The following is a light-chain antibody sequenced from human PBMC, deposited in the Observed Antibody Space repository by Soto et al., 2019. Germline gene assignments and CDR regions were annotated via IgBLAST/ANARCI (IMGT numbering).Light chain of an antibody. CDR2: QAS. CDR3: QQYHNSPWA. CDR1: QSISVW. V-gene: IGKV1-5*03. Sequence: DIQMTQSPSTLSASVGDRVTITCRASQSISVWLAWYQQKPGKAPKLLIYQASTLESGVPSRFSGSGSRTEFTLTISSLQPDDFATYYCQQYHNSPWAFGQGTKVEIK. J-gene: IGKJ1*01.